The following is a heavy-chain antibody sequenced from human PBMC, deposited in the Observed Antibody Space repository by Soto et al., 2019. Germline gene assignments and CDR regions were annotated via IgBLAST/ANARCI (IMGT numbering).Heavy chain of an antibody. CDR2: ISYDGSNK. CDR1: GFTFSSYG. CDR3: AKDADFWSGYYVY. V-gene: IGHV3-30*18. D-gene: IGHD3-3*01. Sequence: QVQLVESGGGVVQPGRSLRLSCAASGFTFSSYGMHWVRQVPGKGLEWVAVISYDGSNKYYADSVKGRFTISRDNSKNTLYLQMNSLRAEDTAVYYCAKDADFWSGYYVYWGQGTLVTVSS. J-gene: IGHJ4*02.